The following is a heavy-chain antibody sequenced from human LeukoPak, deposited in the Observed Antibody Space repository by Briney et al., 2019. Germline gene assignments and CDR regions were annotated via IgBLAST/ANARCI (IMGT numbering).Heavy chain of an antibody. Sequence: PSQTLSLTCTVSGGSISSGDYYWSWIRQPPGKGLEWIGYIYYSGSTYYNPSLKSRVTISVDTSKNQFSLKLSSVTAADTAVYYCARDPLVVVAAIRYYYYGMDVWGKGTTVTVSS. D-gene: IGHD2-15*01. J-gene: IGHJ6*04. V-gene: IGHV4-30-4*01. CDR2: IYYSGST. CDR3: ARDPLVVVAAIRYYYYGMDV. CDR1: GGSISSGDYY.